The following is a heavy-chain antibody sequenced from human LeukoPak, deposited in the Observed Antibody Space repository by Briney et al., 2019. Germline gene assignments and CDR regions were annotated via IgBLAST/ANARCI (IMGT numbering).Heavy chain of an antibody. Sequence: GGSLRLSCAASGFTFSSYAMHWVRQAPGKGLEWVAVISYDGSNKYYADSVKGRFTISRDNSKNTLYLQMNSLRSEDMAVYYCARDYSSGWVNWFDPWGQGTLVTVSS. V-gene: IGHV3-30*04. J-gene: IGHJ5*02. D-gene: IGHD6-19*01. CDR2: ISYDGSNK. CDR1: GFTFSSYA. CDR3: ARDYSSGWVNWFDP.